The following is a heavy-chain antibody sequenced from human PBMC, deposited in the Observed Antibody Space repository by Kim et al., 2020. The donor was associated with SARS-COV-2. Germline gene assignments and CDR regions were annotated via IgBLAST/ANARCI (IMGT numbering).Heavy chain of an antibody. CDR3: ARDDGSGYYPFDY. CDR1: TFTFNNYV. V-gene: IGHV3-30-3*01. D-gene: IGHD3-22*01. J-gene: IGHJ4*02. Sequence: GGSLRLSCAASTFTFNNYVMHWVRQAPGKGLEWVALISHDGINKYYADSVKGRFTISRDNSKDTLYLQMNSLRAEDTAVYYCARDDGSGYYPFDYWGQGTLVTVSS. CDR2: ISHDGINK.